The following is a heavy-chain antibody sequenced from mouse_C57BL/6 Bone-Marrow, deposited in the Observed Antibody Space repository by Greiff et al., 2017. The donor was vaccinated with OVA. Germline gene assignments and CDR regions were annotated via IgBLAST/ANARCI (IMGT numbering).Heavy chain of an antibody. D-gene: IGHD4-1*01. CDR3: ARKDWDEAWFAY. CDR2: IWSGGST. CDR1: GFSLTSYG. V-gene: IGHV2-2*01. J-gene: IGHJ3*01. Sequence: VKVVESGPGLVQPSQSLSITCTVSGFSLTSYGVHWVRQSPGKGLEWLGVIWSGGSTDYNAAFISRLSISKDNSKSQVFFKMNSLQADDTAIYYCARKDWDEAWFAYWGQGTLVTVSA.